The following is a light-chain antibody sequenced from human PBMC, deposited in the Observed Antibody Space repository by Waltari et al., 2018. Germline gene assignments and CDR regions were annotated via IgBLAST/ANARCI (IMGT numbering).Light chain of an antibody. Sequence: QLVLTQSPSASASLGASVKLTCTLSSGHSSNIIAWLQQQPGKGPRYLMKVNSDGSQSKVDDIPDRFSGSSSGAERYLTISSLQSEDEADYYCETGGHGTWVFGGGTKLTVL. CDR3: ETGGHGTWV. J-gene: IGLJ3*02. CDR2: VNSDGSQ. CDR1: SGHSSNI. V-gene: IGLV4-69*01.